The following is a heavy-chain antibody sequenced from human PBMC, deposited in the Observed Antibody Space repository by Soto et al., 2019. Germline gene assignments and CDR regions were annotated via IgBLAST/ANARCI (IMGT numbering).Heavy chain of an antibody. D-gene: IGHD3-16*01. CDR3: ARGYTYRFYYYYMDV. V-gene: IGHV3-20*04. J-gene: IGHJ6*03. CDR1: GFAFVDYG. Sequence: PGGSLRLSCAASGFAFVDYGMSWVRQVPGKGLEWVSGISWNGGDTDYADSVKGQFTISRDNAKNSLYLQMNSLRAEDTALYYCARGYTYRFYYYYMDVWGKGTTVTVSS. CDR2: ISWNGGDT.